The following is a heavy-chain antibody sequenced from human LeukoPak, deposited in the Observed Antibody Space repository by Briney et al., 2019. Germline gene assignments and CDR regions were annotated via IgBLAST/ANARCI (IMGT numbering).Heavy chain of an antibody. CDR3: AKLYSSSWYGEAYFDY. CDR2: IWNAGTNT. CDR1: GFSFSTYG. D-gene: IGHD6-13*01. Sequence: GGSLRLSCAASGFSFSTYGMHWVRQAPGKGLEWVALIWNAGTNTYYADSVKGRFTISRDNSKNTLYLQMNSLRAEDTAVYYCAKLYSSSWYGEAYFDYWGQGTLVTVSS. J-gene: IGHJ4*02. V-gene: IGHV3-33*06.